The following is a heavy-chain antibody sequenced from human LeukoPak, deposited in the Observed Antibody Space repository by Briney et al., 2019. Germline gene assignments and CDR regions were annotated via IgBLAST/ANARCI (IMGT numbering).Heavy chain of an antibody. Sequence: ASLKVSCKASGYTFTSYGISWVRQAPGQGLEWMGWISAYNGNTNYAQKLQGRVTMTTDTSTSTAYMELRSLRSDDTAVYYCARDSTAYCSGGSCYRAYWGQGTLVTVSS. CDR3: ARDSTAYCSGGSCYRAY. V-gene: IGHV1-18*01. J-gene: IGHJ4*02. D-gene: IGHD2-15*01. CDR1: GYTFTSYG. CDR2: ISAYNGNT.